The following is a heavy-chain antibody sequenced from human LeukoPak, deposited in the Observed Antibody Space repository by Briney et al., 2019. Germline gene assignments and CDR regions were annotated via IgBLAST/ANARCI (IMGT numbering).Heavy chain of an antibody. J-gene: IGHJ4*02. D-gene: IGHD1-20*01. Sequence: SVKVSCKASGGTFSSYAISWVRQAPGQGLEWMGRIIPILGIANYAQKLQGRVTMTTDTSTSTAYMELRSLRSDDTAVYYCARGRNPFNWNYADYWGQGTLVTVSS. CDR1: GGTFSSYA. CDR3: ARGRNPFNWNYADY. V-gene: IGHV1-69*04. CDR2: IIPILGIA.